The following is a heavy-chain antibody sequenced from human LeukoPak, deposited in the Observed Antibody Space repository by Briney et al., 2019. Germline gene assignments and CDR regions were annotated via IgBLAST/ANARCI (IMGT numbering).Heavy chain of an antibody. D-gene: IGHD6-6*01. Sequence: GASVKVSCKVSGYTLTELSMHWVRQAPGKGLEWMGGFDPEDGETIYAQKFQGRVTMTEDTSTDTAYMELSSLRSEDTAVYYCATDKYSRVTDAFDIWGQGTMVTVSS. CDR2: FDPEDGET. CDR3: ATDKYSRVTDAFDI. V-gene: IGHV1-24*01. CDR1: GYTLTELS. J-gene: IGHJ3*02.